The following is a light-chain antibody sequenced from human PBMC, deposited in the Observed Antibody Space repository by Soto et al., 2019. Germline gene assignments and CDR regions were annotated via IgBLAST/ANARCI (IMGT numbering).Light chain of an antibody. CDR2: GNS. Sequence: QAVVTQPPSVSGAPGQRVTISCTGSSSNIGAGYDVHWYLQLPGTAPKLLIYGNSNRPSGVPDRFSGSKSGTSASLASTGLQAEDEADYYCQSYDSSLSGSIFGGGTKLTVL. CDR1: SSNIGAGYD. J-gene: IGLJ2*01. CDR3: QSYDSSLSGSI. V-gene: IGLV1-40*01.